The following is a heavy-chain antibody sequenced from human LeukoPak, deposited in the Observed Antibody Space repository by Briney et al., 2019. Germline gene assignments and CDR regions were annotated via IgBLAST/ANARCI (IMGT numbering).Heavy chain of an antibody. CDR2: IYYSGST. Sequence: SETLCLTCTVSGGSISRYYWSWIRQPPGRGGECIVYIYYSGSTNYNPSLKSRVTISVDTSKNQFSLKLSSVTAADTAVYYCARNSGSFQTYYFDYWGEGTLVTVSS. CDR1: GGSISRYY. D-gene: IGHD1-26*01. J-gene: IGHJ4*02. V-gene: IGHV4-59*01. CDR3: ARNSGSFQTYYFDY.